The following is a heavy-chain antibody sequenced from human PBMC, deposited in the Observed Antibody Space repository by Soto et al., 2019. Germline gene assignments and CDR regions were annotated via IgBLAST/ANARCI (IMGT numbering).Heavy chain of an antibody. CDR1: EESRDRVLNW. CDR3: ANGRGPTTAIDY. J-gene: IGHJ4*02. D-gene: IGHD3-10*01. Sequence: PSETLAITCTVSEESRDRVLNWWAGFCQSPSMGLDWIGSAYYSGSTYYSPSLKSRVTISLDTSKNQFSLKMTSVTAADTAVYYCANGRGPTTAIDYWGQAPLLTGFS. CDR2: AYYSGST. V-gene: IGHV4-39*01.